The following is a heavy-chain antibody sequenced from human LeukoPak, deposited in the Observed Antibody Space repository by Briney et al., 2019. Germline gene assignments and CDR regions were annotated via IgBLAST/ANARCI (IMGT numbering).Heavy chain of an antibody. Sequence: SESLSLTCTVSGDSISSYYWSWIRQPPGKGLEWIGYIYYSGSTNYNPSLKSRVTISLDTSKNQFSLKLSSVTAADTAVYYCAMAGGSGTYYVDYWGQGTLVTVSS. CDR1: GDSISSYY. J-gene: IGHJ4*02. V-gene: IGHV4-59*01. D-gene: IGHD3-10*01. CDR2: IYYSGST. CDR3: AMAGGSGTYYVDY.